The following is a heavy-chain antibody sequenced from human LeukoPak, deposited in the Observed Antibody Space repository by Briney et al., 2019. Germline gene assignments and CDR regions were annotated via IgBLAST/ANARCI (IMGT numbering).Heavy chain of an antibody. J-gene: IGHJ5*02. V-gene: IGHV3-15*01. CDR3: TTGRTGYCSSTGCYTAKGSNWFDP. CDR2: IKSKTDGGTT. Sequence: GGSLRLSCAASGFTFSNAWMSWVRQAPGKGLEWVGRIKSKTDGGTTDYAAPVKGRFTISRDDSKNTLYLQMNSLKTEDTAVYYCTTGRTGYCSSTGCYTAKGSNWFDPWGQGTLVTVSS. CDR1: GFTFSNAW. D-gene: IGHD2-2*02.